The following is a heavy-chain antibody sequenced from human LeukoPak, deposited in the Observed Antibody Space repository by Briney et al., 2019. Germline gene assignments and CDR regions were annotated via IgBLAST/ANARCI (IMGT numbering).Heavy chain of an antibody. CDR2: TYYRSKWYY. J-gene: IGHJ4*01. V-gene: IGHV6-1*01. CDR3: AREADYGGNSAELDY. CDR1: GDSVSSNSAA. D-gene: IGHD4-23*01. Sequence: SQTLSLTCAISGDSVSSNSAAWNRIGQSPSRGLEWLGRTYYRSKWYYDYAESVKSRIIINPDTSKNQFSLHLNSVTPEDTAVYYCAREADYGGNSAELDYWGQGTLVTVSS.